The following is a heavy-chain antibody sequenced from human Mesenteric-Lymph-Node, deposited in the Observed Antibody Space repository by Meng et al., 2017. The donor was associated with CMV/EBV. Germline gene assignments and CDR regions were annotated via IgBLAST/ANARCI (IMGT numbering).Heavy chain of an antibody. CDR3: ARTYYDFWRADFDI. CDR2: IYYSGST. Sequence: GSLRLSCIVSGGSISRSSYYWGWIRQSPGKGLEWIGSIYYSGSTYYNPSLKSRVTISVDTSKNQFSLKLSSVTAADTAAYYCARTYYDFWRADFDIWGQGTMVTVSS. V-gene: IGHV4-39*01. J-gene: IGHJ3*02. D-gene: IGHD3-3*01. CDR1: GGSISRSSYY.